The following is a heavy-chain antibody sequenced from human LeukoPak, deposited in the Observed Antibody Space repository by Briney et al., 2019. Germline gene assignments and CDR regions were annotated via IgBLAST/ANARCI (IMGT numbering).Heavy chain of an antibody. CDR1: GFTVSSNY. CDR3: ASTQWLVPRNAFDI. J-gene: IGHJ3*02. CDR2: IYSGGST. D-gene: IGHD6-19*01. V-gene: IGHV3-53*01. Sequence: GGSLRLSCAASGFTVSSNYMSWVRQAPGKGLEWVSVIYSGGSTYYADSVKGRFTISRGNSKNTLYLQMNSLRAEDTAVYYCASTQWLVPRNAFDIWGQGTMVTVSS.